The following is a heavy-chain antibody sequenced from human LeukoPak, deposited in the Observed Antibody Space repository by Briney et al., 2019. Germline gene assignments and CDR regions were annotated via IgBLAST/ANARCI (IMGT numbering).Heavy chain of an antibody. CDR1: GFIFSSYG. Sequence: GGSLRLSCAASGFIFSSYGMHWVRQAPGKGLEWVAVISYDGSNKYYADSVKGRFTISTDNSKNTLYLQMNSLRAEDTAVYYCAKAESRYDSSGYYYGFYYWGQGTLVTVSS. CDR2: ISYDGSNK. CDR3: AKAESRYDSSGYYYGFYY. V-gene: IGHV3-30*18. J-gene: IGHJ4*02. D-gene: IGHD3-22*01.